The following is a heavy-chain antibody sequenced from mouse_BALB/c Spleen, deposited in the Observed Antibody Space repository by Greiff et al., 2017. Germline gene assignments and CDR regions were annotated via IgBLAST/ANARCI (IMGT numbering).Heavy chain of an antibody. V-gene: IGHV14-3*02. D-gene: IGHD1-1*01. Sequence: EVQLQQSGAELVKPGASVKLSCTASGFNIKDTYMHWVKQRPEQGLEWIGRIDPANGNTKYDPKFQGKATITADTSSNTAYLQLSSLTSEDTAVYYCARMDYGSSDEAYWGQGTLVTVSA. J-gene: IGHJ3*01. CDR1: GFNIKDTY. CDR2: IDPANGNT. CDR3: ARMDYGSSDEAY.